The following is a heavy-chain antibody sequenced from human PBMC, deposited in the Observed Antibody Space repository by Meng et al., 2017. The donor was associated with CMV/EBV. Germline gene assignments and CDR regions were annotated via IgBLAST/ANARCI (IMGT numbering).Heavy chain of an antibody. D-gene: IGHD5-18*01. Sequence: QITLKESRPTLVKPTQTLTLTCTFSGFSLSTSGVGVGWIRQPPGKALEWLALIYWDDDKRYSPSLKSRLTITKDTSKNQVVLTMTNMDPVDTATYCCAHLDTAKLHFDYWGQGTLVTVSS. J-gene: IGHJ4*02. V-gene: IGHV2-5*02. CDR3: AHLDTAKLHFDY. CDR2: IYWDDDK. CDR1: GFSLSTSGVG.